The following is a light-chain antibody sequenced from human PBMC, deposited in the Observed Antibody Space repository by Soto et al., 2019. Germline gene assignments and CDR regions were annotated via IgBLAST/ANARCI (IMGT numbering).Light chain of an antibody. CDR1: SSDVGGYNY. V-gene: IGLV2-11*01. J-gene: IGLJ1*01. CDR2: DVS. CDR3: CSYAGSYIFV. Sequence: QSALTQPRSVSGSPGQSVTISCTGGSSDVGGYNYVSWYQQNTGKAPKLMIYDVSKRPSGVPDRFSGSKSGNTASLTISGLKAEDEADYYCCSYAGSYIFVFGTGTKLTVL.